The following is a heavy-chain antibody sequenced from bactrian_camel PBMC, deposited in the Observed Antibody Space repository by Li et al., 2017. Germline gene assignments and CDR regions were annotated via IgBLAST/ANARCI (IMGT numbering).Heavy chain of an antibody. CDR3: TREDPGAGRAD. CDR2: IHRGGTIT. V-gene: IGHV3S31*01. J-gene: IGHJ4*01. D-gene: IGHD6*01. Sequence: VQLVESGGGLVQPGGSLRLSCAASGFAFRTFAMSWVRQPPGKGLEWISVIHRGGTITYYADSVKGRFTISRDDAKNALYLQLNSLKTEDTAMYYCTREDPGAGRADWGQGTQVTVS. CDR1: GFAFRTFA.